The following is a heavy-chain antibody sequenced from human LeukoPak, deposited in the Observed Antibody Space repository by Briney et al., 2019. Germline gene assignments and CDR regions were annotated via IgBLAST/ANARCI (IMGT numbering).Heavy chain of an antibody. Sequence: PLETLSLTCAVYGGSFSGYYWSWIRQPPGKGLEWIGEINHSGSTNYNPSLKSRVTISVDTSKNQFSLKLSSVTAADTAVYYCASKAEMANNFDYWGQGTLVTVSS. CDR2: INHSGST. V-gene: IGHV4-34*01. J-gene: IGHJ4*02. CDR1: GGSFSGYY. CDR3: ASKAEMANNFDY. D-gene: IGHD5-24*01.